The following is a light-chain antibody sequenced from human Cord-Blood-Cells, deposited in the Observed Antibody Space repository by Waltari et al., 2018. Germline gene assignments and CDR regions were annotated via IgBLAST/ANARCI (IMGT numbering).Light chain of an antibody. CDR2: DVR. V-gene: IGLV2-14*01. J-gene: IGLJ3*02. CDR1: SSDVGGYNY. CDR3: SSYTSSSTWV. Sequence: QSALTQPASVSGSPGPSITTPCTGTSSDVGGYNYVSWYQQHPGKAPKLMIYDVRRRPSGVSNRFSGSKSGNTASLTISGLQAEDEADYYCSSYTSSSTWVFGGGTKLTVL.